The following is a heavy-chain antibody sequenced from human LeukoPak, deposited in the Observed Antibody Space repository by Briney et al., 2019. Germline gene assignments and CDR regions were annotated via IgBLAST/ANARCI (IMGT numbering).Heavy chain of an antibody. V-gene: IGHV3-23*01. CDR2: ISGSGGST. J-gene: IGHJ4*02. CDR1: GFPVSSNY. Sequence: GGSLRLSCTASGFPVSSNYMTWVRQAPGKGLEWVSAISGSGGSTYYADSVKGRFTISRDNSKNTLYLQMNTLRPEDTAVYSCAKNGRGYSSDYFDYWGQGTLATVSS. CDR3: AKNGRGYSSDYFDY. D-gene: IGHD5-18*01.